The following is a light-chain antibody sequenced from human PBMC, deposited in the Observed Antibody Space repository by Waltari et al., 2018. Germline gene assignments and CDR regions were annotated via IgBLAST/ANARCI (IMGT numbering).Light chain of an antibody. CDR1: TLAKRY. CDR2: KEN. CDR3: QSVDSGRPWHVL. J-gene: IGLJ2*01. Sequence: SSDLTQPPSVSVSPGQTARITCSGETLAKRYTYWYQRKPGQAPTSILYKENERPPGTPERFSGSRSGTTVTLTITGVQAEDEAEFFCQSVDSGRPWHVLFGGGTKLTVL. V-gene: IGLV3-25*03.